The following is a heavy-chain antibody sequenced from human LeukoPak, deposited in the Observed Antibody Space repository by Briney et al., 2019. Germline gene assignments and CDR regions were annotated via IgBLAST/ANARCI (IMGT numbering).Heavy chain of an antibody. CDR1: GFTFSSYA. Sequence: GGSLRLSRAASGFTFSSYAMTWVRQAPGKGLEWVSAISGSGGSTYYADSVKGRFTISRDNSKNTLYLQMSSLRAEDTAVYYCAKQAGGSGSYYYYWGQGTLVTVSS. CDR2: ISGSGGST. J-gene: IGHJ4*02. V-gene: IGHV3-23*01. CDR3: AKQAGGSGSYYYY. D-gene: IGHD3-10*01.